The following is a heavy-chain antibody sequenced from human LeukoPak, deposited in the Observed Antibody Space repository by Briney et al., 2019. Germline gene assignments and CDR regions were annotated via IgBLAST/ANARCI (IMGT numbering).Heavy chain of an antibody. V-gene: IGHV4-59*01. J-gene: IGHJ6*02. D-gene: IGHD5-18*01. Sequence: SETLSLTCTVSGGSISSYYWSWIRQPPGKGLEWIGYIYYSGSTNYNPSLKSRVTISVDTSKNQFSLRLSSVTAADTAVYYCAGGSLRGYSYYGMDVWGQGTTVTVSS. CDR1: GGSISSYY. CDR2: IYYSGST. CDR3: AGGSLRGYSYYGMDV.